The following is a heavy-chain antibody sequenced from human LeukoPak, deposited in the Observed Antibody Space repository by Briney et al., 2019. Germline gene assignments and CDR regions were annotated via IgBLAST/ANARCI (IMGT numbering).Heavy chain of an antibody. J-gene: IGHJ4*02. CDR3: ARGGGYLGELSLDVDY. CDR2: IYYSGST. V-gene: IGHV4-38-2*02. CDR1: GYSISSGYY. Sequence: PSETLSLTCTVSGYSISSGYYWGWIRQPPGKGLERIGSIYYSGSTYYNPSLKSRVTISVDTSKNQFSLKLSSVTAADTAVYYCARGGGYLGELSLDVDYWGQGTLVTVSS. D-gene: IGHD3-16*02.